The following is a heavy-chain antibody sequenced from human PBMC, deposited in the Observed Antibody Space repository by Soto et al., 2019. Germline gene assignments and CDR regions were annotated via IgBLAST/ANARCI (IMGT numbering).Heavy chain of an antibody. J-gene: IGHJ4*02. CDR1: GYTFTGYY. CDR2: INPNSGGT. CDR3: ARAPFASGSGWYDY. Sequence: ASVKVSCKASGYTFTGYYMHWVRQAPGQGLEWMGWINPNSGGTNYAQKFQGWVTMTRDTSTSTVYMELSSLRSEDMAVYYCARAPFASGSGWYDYWGQGTLVTVSS. V-gene: IGHV1-2*04. D-gene: IGHD6-19*01.